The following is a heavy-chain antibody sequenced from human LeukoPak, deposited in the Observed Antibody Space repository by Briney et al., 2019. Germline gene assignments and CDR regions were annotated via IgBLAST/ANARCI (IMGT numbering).Heavy chain of an antibody. CDR2: ICGDGRL. CDR1: GFTVSNNC. Sequence: GGSLRLSCAAAGFTVSNNCVTWVRQAPGKGLEWVSFICGDGRLFYADSVKGRFSVSRDNSENTVYLQVTSLRADDTAVYFCARERGDKDMSGGSSFDVWGQGTLVIVSS. J-gene: IGHJ3*01. D-gene: IGHD2-21*01. V-gene: IGHV3-53*01. CDR3: ARERGDKDMSGGSSFDV.